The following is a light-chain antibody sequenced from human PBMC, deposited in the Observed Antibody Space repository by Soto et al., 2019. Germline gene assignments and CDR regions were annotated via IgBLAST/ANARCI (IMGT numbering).Light chain of an antibody. CDR1: SSDVGTYNL. V-gene: IGLV2-23*02. CDR2: EVS. Sequence: QSALTQPASVSGSPGQSITISCTGTSSDVGTYNLVSWYQHHPGKAPKLIIFEVSRRPSGVSGRFSGSKSGNTASLTISGRQAEDEADYYCCSYAGTNTFVVFGGGTKLTVL. CDR3: CSYAGTNTFVV. J-gene: IGLJ2*01.